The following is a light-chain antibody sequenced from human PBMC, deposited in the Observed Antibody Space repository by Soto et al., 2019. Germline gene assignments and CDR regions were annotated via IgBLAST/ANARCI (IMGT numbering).Light chain of an antibody. Sequence: EIVLTQSPGTLSLSPGETATLSCRASQFVRNNYLAWYQQKPGQAPRLLIYAASSRATGIPDRFSGSGSGTDFTLTLTRLEPEDFAVFYCHQYADSPETFGPGTKVEIK. CDR2: AAS. V-gene: IGKV3-20*01. J-gene: IGKJ1*01. CDR3: HQYADSPET. CDR1: QFVRNNY.